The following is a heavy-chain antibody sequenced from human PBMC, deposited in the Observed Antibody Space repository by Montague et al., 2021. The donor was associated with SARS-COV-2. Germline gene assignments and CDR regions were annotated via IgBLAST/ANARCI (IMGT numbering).Heavy chain of an antibody. Sequence: SETLSLTCAVYGGSFSGYYWSWIRQPPEKGLEWIGETNQSGRTNNNPSRKSRVIISVDTSKNQFSLKLSSVTAADTAVYYCARRGSSVWGVTVSAELDYWGQGILVIVSS. CDR2: TNQSGRT. J-gene: IGHJ4*02. CDR1: GGSFSGYY. D-gene: IGHD3-10*01. CDR3: ARRGSSVWGVTVSAELDY. V-gene: IGHV4-34*01.